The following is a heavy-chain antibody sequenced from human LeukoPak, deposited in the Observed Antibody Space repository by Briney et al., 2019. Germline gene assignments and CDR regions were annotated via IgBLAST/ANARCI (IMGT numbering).Heavy chain of an antibody. V-gene: IGHV3-30*18. D-gene: IGHD5-24*01. J-gene: IGHJ4*02. CDR2: ISYDGSNK. Sequence: GRSLRLSCAASGCIFSNYGMHWVRLAPGKGLEWVAVISYDGSNKYYADSVKGRFTISRDNSKNTLHLQMNSLRVEDTAVYYCAKVLDGYNYSYYFDYWGQGTLVTVSS. CDR1: GCIFSNYG. CDR3: AKVLDGYNYSYYFDY.